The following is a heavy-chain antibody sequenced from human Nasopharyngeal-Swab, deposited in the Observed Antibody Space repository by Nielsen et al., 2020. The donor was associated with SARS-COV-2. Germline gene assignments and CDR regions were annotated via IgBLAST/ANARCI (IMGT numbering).Heavy chain of an antibody. CDR1: GFTFSDYY. J-gene: IGHJ4*02. D-gene: IGHD6-13*01. CDR3: ARVGQQRLKY. V-gene: IGHV3-11*04. CDR2: ISISGSTI. Sequence: GESPKISCAASGFTFSDYYMSWIRQAPGKGLEWVSYISISGSTIYYADSVKGRFTISRDNAKNSLYLQMNSLRAEDTAVYYCARVGQQRLKYWGQGTLVTVSS.